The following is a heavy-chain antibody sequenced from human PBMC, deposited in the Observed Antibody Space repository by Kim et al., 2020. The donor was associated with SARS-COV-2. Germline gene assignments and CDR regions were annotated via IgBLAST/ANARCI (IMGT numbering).Heavy chain of an antibody. Sequence: GGSLRLSCAASGFTFSSYWMSWVRQAPGKGQEWVANIKQDGSEKYYVDSVKGRFTISRDNAKNSLYLQMNSLRAEDTAVYYCARDGGRARLTTVTFDIWGQGTMVTVSS. V-gene: IGHV3-7*01. J-gene: IGHJ3*02. CDR2: IKQDGSEK. CDR3: ARDGGRARLTTVTFDI. D-gene: IGHD4-17*01. CDR1: GFTFSSYW.